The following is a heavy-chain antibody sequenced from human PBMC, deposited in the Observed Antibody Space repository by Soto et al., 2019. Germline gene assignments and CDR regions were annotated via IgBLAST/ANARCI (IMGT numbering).Heavy chain of an antibody. CDR1: GFTFSSYA. CDR2: IGGSGGST. CDR3: AKDGAFYDFWSGFSMDV. D-gene: IGHD3-3*01. J-gene: IGHJ6*02. V-gene: IGHV3-23*01. Sequence: AGGSLRLSCAASGFTFSSYAMSWVRQAPGKGLQWVSAIGGSGGSTYYADSVKGRFTISRDNSKNTLYLQMNSLRAEDAAVYYCAKDGAFYDFWSGFSMDVWGQGTTVTVSS.